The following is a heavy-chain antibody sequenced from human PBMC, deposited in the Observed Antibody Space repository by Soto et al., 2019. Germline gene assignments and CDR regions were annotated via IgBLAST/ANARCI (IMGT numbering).Heavy chain of an antibody. Sequence: PGGSLRLSCAASGFTFSNYGMHWVRQAPDKGLEWVALIWYDGSNKYYADSVKGRFTISRDNSKNTLCLQMNSLRAEDTAVYYCASEYCSGGTCYYYGMDVWGQGTTVTVSS. D-gene: IGHD2-15*01. CDR2: IWYDGSNK. V-gene: IGHV3-33*01. CDR3: ASEYCSGGTCYYYGMDV. J-gene: IGHJ6*02. CDR1: GFTFSNYG.